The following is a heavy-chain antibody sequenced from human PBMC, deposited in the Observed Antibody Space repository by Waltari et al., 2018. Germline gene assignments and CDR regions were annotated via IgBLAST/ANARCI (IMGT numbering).Heavy chain of an antibody. CDR2: MNPNSGNT. CDR1: GYAFSTYD. Sequence: QVQLVQSGAEVKEPGASVKVSCKASGYAFSTYDINWVRQAAGQGLEWMGCMNPNSGNTGYAPKFQGRVTMTRDTSISTAYMELSSLRSDDTAVYYCARGSRLASGTFFPTATDNWAQGTPVTVSS. CDR3: ARGSRLASGTFFPTATDN. J-gene: IGHJ4*02. D-gene: IGHD3-10*01. V-gene: IGHV1-8*01.